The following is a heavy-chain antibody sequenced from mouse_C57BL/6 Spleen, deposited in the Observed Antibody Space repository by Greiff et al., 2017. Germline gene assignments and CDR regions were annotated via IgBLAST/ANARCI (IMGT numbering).Heavy chain of an antibody. V-gene: IGHV1-26*01. CDR2: INPNNGGT. Sequence: EVQLQQSGPELVKPGASVKISCKASGYTFTDYYMNWVKQSHGKSLEWIGDINPNNGGTSYNQKFKGKATLTVDKSSSTAYMELRSLTSEDSAVYYCAPGAYYYGSSYYFDYWGQGTTLTVSS. CDR3: APGAYYYGSSYYFDY. J-gene: IGHJ2*01. D-gene: IGHD1-1*01. CDR1: GYTFTDYY.